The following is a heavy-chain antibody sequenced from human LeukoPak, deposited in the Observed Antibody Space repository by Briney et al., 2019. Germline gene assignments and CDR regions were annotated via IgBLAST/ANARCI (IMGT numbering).Heavy chain of an antibody. CDR1: GGSISSSSYY. J-gene: IGHJ4*02. V-gene: IGHV4-39*07. CDR2: INHSGST. CDR3: ASASSGQEGFDY. Sequence: SETLSLTCTVSGGSISSSSYYWGWIRQPPGKGLEWIGEINHSGSTNYNPSLKSRVTISVDTSKNQFSLKLSSVTAADTAVYYCASASSGQEGFDYWGQGTLVTVSS.